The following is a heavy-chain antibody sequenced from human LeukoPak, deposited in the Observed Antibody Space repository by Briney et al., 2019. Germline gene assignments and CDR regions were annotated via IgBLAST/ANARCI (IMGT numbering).Heavy chain of an antibody. CDR2: IKQDGSEK. V-gene: IGHV3-7*01. CDR1: GFTFSSYW. Sequence: GGSLRLSCAASGFTFSSYWMSWVRQAPGKGLEWVANIKQDGSEKYYVDSVKGRFTISRDNAKNSLYLQMNSLRAEDTAVYYCARVSLAATGYYYYYYMDVWGKGTTVTVSS. J-gene: IGHJ6*03. D-gene: IGHD2-15*01. CDR3: ARVSLAATGYYYYYYMDV.